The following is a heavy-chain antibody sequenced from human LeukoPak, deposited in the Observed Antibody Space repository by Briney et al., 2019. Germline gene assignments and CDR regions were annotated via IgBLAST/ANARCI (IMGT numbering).Heavy chain of an antibody. CDR3: AKVTVGASYYSDY. CDR2: ISGSDDTT. J-gene: IGHJ4*02. CDR1: GFSFSSNA. D-gene: IGHD1-26*01. V-gene: IGHV3-23*01. Sequence: GGSLRLSCAASGFSFSSNAMSWVRQAPGKGLEWVSAISGSDDTTYYADSVKGRFTISRDFSKNTLFLQMNSLRAEDTAVYYCAKVTVGASYYSDYWGQGTLVTVSS.